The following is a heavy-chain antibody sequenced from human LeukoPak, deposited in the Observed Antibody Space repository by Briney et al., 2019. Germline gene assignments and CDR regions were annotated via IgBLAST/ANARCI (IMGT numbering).Heavy chain of an antibody. J-gene: IGHJ4*02. Sequence: PGGSLRLSCEVSGFSFSTYWMTWVRQAPGKGLEWVANINQHGSETYYVDSVKGRFIISRDNAKNSLYLRMNSLRAEDTAVYYCARDPGAYSSSPIDYWGQGTLVTVSS. CDR2: INQHGSET. CDR3: ARDPGAYSSSPIDY. V-gene: IGHV3-7*01. CDR1: GFSFSTYW. D-gene: IGHD6-6*01.